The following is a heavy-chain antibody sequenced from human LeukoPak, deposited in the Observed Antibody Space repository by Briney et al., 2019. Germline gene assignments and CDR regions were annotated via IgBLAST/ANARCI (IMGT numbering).Heavy chain of an antibody. CDR3: ARGGIAVAGRGWFDP. D-gene: IGHD6-19*01. V-gene: IGHV3-53*01. Sequence: PGGSLRLSCAASGFTVSSNYMSWVRKAPGKGLEWVSVIYSGGSTYYADSVKGRFTISRDNSKNTLYLQMNSLRAEDTAVYYCARGGIAVAGRGWFDPWGQGTLVTVSS. J-gene: IGHJ5*02. CDR2: IYSGGST. CDR1: GFTVSSNY.